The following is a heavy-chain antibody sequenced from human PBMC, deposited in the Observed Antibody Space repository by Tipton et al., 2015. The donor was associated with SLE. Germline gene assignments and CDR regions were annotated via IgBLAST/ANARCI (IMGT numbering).Heavy chain of an antibody. J-gene: IGHJ4*02. CDR2: INHSGST. D-gene: IGHD3-3*01. V-gene: IGHV4-39*07. CDR3: AREGEWPRDYFVY. Sequence: TLSLTCTVSGGSISSTSYYWGWIRQPPGKGLEWIGEINHSGSTNYNPSLKSRVTTSVDTSKNQFSLKLSSVTAADTAVYYCAREGEWPRDYFVYWGQGTLVTVSS. CDR1: GGSISSTSYY.